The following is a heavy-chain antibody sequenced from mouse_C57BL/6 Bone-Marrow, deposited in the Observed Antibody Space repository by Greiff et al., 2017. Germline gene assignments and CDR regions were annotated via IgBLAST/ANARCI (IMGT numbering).Heavy chain of an antibody. J-gene: IGHJ2*01. V-gene: IGHV1-9*01. CDR3: AREGYYYGSSSYYFDY. CDR1: GYTFTGYW. D-gene: IGHD1-1*01. Sequence: LQESGAELMKPGASVKLSCKATGYTFTGYWIEWVKQRPGHGLEWIGEILPGSGSTNYNEKFKGKATFTADTSSNTAYMQLSSLTTEDSAIYYCAREGYYYGSSSYYFDYWGQGTTLTVSS. CDR2: ILPGSGST.